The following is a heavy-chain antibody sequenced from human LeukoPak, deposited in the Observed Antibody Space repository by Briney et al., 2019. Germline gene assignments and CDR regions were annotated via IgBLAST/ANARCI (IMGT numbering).Heavy chain of an antibody. CDR1: GDSVSSNSAA. V-gene: IGHV6-1*01. D-gene: IGHD6-13*01. CDR2: TYYRSKWYN. CDR3: ARVASKGIAAAVGYTTRKYYFDY. Sequence: SQTLSLTCAISGDSVSSNSAAWNWIRQSPSRGLEWLGRTYYRSKWYNDYAVSVKSRITINPDTSKNQFSLQLNSVTPEDTAVYYCARVASKGIAAAVGYTTRKYYFDYWGQGTLVTVSS. J-gene: IGHJ4*02.